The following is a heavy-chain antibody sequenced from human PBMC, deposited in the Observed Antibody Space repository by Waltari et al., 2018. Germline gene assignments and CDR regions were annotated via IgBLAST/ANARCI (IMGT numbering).Heavy chain of an antibody. V-gene: IGHV3-74*01. D-gene: IGHD6-19*01. CDR1: GFTFRSYW. J-gene: IGHJ4*02. CDR2: INNDGSGT. Sequence: EVHLVESGGGLVQPGGSLRLSCAASGFTFRSYWIHWVRQAPGKGLVWVSRINNDGSGTSYADSVKGRFTISRDNAKNTLYLQMNSLRAEDTAVYYCARAISSGWWFDYWGQGTLVTVSS. CDR3: ARAISSGWWFDY.